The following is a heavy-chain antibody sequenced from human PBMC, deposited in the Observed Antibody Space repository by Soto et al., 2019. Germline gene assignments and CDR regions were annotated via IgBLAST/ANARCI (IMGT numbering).Heavy chain of an antibody. J-gene: IGHJ4*02. V-gene: IGHV1-69*01. CDR3: ARDGGRHSGGIDY. CDR1: GGTFSSYS. Sequence: QVQLVQSGAEVKKPGSSVKVSCKASGGTFSSYSINWVRQAPGQGLEWMGEIIPIFGPANYEQKFQGRVTITADESTSTAYMELSSLRSEDTAVYYCARDGGRHSGGIDYWGQGTLVTVSS. CDR2: IIPIFGPA. D-gene: IGHD1-26*01.